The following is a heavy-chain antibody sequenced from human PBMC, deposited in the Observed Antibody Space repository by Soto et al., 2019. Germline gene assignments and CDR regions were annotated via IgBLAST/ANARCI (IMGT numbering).Heavy chain of an antibody. CDR1: GYTFTSYD. Sequence: ASVKVSCKASGYTFTSYDINWVRQATGQGLEWMGWMNPNSGNTGYAQKFQGRGTMTRNTSISTAYMELSSLRSEDAAVYYCARGQRNSEAFDNWGQGTMVSVSS. D-gene: IGHD2-21*01. CDR3: ARGQRNSEAFDN. J-gene: IGHJ3*02. V-gene: IGHV1-8*01. CDR2: MNPNSGNT.